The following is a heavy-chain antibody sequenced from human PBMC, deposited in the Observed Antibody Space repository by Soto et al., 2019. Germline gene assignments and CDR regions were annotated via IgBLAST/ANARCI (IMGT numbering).Heavy chain of an antibody. CDR3: AKDRAVVGFDP. CDR2: ISGSGGRT. CDR1: GFTFSSYA. J-gene: IGHJ5*02. D-gene: IGHD6-19*01. Sequence: GGSLRLSCAACGFTFSSYAMSWVLQAPGNGLEWVSAISGSGGRTYYADSVKGRFTISRDNSKNTLYLQMNSLRAEDTAVYYCAKDRAVVGFDPWGQGTLVTVSS. V-gene: IGHV3-23*01.